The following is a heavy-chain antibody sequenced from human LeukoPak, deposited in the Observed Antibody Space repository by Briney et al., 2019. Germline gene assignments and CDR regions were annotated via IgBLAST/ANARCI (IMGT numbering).Heavy chain of an antibody. J-gene: IGHJ5*02. V-gene: IGHV4-61*02. Sequence: PSETLSLTCTVSGGSISSGSYYWSWIRQPAGRGLEWIGRIYTSGSTNYNPSLKSRVTISVDTSRNQFSLKLSSVTAADTAVYYCARDYSGSLAWGQGTLVTLSS. D-gene: IGHD1-26*01. CDR2: IYTSGST. CDR1: GGSISSGSYY. CDR3: ARDYSGSLA.